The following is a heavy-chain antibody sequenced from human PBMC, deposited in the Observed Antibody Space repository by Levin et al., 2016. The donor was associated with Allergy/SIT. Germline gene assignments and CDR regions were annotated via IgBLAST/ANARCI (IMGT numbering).Heavy chain of an antibody. CDR2: INHSGST. Sequence: SETLSLTCAVYGGSFSGYYWSWIRQPPGKGLEWIGEINHSGSTNYNPSLKSRVTISVDTSKNQFSLKLSSVTAADTAVYYCARIPHRYYYGSGSYYVNSYYYYYMDVWGKGTTVTVSS. V-gene: IGHV4-34*01. J-gene: IGHJ6*03. D-gene: IGHD3-10*01. CDR3: ARIPHRYYYGSGSYYVNSYYYYYMDV. CDR1: GGSFSGYY.